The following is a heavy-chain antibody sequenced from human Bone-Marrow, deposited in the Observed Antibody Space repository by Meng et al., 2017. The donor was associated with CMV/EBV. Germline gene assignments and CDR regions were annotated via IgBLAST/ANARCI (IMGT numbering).Heavy chain of an antibody. J-gene: IGHJ4*02. CDR2: ISDSGGNT. V-gene: IGHV3-23*01. Sequence: GGSLRLSCAVSGFSFSNYALSWVRQAPGKGLEWVSAISDSGGNTYYADSVKGRFTISRDNSKNTLYLQMNSLRAEDTAVYYCVKEFGNYEGSGYSNCFDHWGPGKLVNFSS. CDR3: VKEFGNYEGSGYSNCFDH. CDR1: GFSFSNYA. D-gene: IGHD3-22*01.